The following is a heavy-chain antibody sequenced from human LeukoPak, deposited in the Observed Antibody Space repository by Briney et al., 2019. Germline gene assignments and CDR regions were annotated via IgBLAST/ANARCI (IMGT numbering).Heavy chain of an antibody. D-gene: IGHD2-2*02. Sequence: PSETLSLTCTVSGGSISSGGYYWSWIRQPPGRGLEWIGYIYYTGSTDYNPSLKSRVTMSVATSINQFSLKLSYVTAADTAVYYCARHILRPAAFDIWGQGTMVTVSS. V-gene: IGHV4-61*08. CDR1: GGSISSGGYY. CDR3: ARHILRPAAFDI. CDR2: IYYTGST. J-gene: IGHJ3*02.